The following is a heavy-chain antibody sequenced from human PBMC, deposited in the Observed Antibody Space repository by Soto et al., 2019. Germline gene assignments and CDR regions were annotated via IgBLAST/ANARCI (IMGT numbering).Heavy chain of an antibody. CDR2: INVANGDT. CDR3: ARKDYYGAGVYYFDL. Sequence: ASVKVSCKASGYTLTAYPIHWVRQAPGQRLEWMGWINVANGDTGYSQKFQGRVTVTRDTSASTVYMELSSLTSEDTAVYYCARKDYYGAGVYYFDLWGQGTLVTVSS. D-gene: IGHD3-10*01. CDR1: GYTLTAYP. V-gene: IGHV1-3*01. J-gene: IGHJ4*02.